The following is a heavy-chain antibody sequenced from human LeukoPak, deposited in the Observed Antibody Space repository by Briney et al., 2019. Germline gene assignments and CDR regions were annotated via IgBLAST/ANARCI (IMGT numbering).Heavy chain of an antibody. V-gene: IGHV4-59*01. CDR1: GGSISSYY. J-gene: IGHJ6*03. D-gene: IGHD5-24*01. CDR2: IYNSGST. CDR3: ARTGDGYNYYNYYYMDV. Sequence: SETLSLTCTVSGGSISSYYWSWIRQPPGKGLEWIGYIYNSGSTNYNPSLKSRVTISVDTSKNQFSLKLNSVTAADTAVYYCARTGDGYNYYNYYYMDVWGKGTTVTVSS.